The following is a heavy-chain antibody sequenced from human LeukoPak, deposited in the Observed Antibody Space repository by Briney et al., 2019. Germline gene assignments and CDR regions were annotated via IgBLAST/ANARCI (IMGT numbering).Heavy chain of an antibody. V-gene: IGHV4-31*03. J-gene: IGHJ3*02. CDR1: GGSISSGGYY. Sequence: SQTLSLTCTVSGGSISSGGYYWSWIRQHPGKGLEWIGYIYYSGSTYYNPSLKSRVTISVDTSKNQFSLKLSSVTAADTAVYYCARVAPVGSLPSYYAFDIWGQGTMVTVSS. CDR3: ARVAPVGSLPSYYAFDI. D-gene: IGHD6-13*01. CDR2: IYYSGST.